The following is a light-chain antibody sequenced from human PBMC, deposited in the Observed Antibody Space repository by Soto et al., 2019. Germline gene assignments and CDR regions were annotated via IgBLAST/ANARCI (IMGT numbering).Light chain of an antibody. Sequence: QSALTQPASVSGSPGQSITISCTGTSSDIGGYNYVSWYQQDSGKAPKLIIYAVTDRPSGVSSRFSGSKSGYTAFLTISGLQAEDEADYYSTSYTRSSTYVFGTGTKVTVL. CDR2: AVT. CDR1: SSDIGGYNY. CDR3: TSYTRSSTYV. J-gene: IGLJ1*01. V-gene: IGLV2-14*01.